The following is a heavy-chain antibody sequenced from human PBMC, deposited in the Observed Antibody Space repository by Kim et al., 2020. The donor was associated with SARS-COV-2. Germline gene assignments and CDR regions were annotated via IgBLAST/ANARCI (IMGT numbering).Heavy chain of an antibody. J-gene: IGHJ5*02. CDR1: GGTFSSYA. Sequence: SVKVSCKASGGTFSSYAISWVRQAPGQGLEWMGGIIPIFGTANYAQKFQGRVTITADESTSTAYMELSSLRSEDTAVYYCARGSGYDYSSGWYLVWFDPWGQGTLVTVSS. CDR2: IIPIFGTA. V-gene: IGHV1-69*13. D-gene: IGHD6-19*01. CDR3: ARGSGYDYSSGWYLVWFDP.